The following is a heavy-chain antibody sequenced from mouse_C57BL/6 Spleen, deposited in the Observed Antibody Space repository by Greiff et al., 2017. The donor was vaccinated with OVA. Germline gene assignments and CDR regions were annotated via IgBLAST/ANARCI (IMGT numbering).Heavy chain of an antibody. CDR3: ARVAPYAMDY. V-gene: IGHV1-63*01. CDR2: IYPGGGYT. J-gene: IGHJ4*01. CDR1: GYTFTNYW. Sequence: QVQLKESGAELVRPGPSVKMSCKASGYTFTNYWIGWAKQRPGHGLEWIGDIYPGGGYTNYNEKFKGKATLTADKSSSTAYMQFSSLTSEDSAIYYCARVAPYAMDYWGQGTSVTVSS.